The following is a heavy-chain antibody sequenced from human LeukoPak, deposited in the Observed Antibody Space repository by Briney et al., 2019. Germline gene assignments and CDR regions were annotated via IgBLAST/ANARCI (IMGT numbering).Heavy chain of an antibody. Sequence: PGGSLRLSCAASGFTFSNAWMTWVRQAPGKGLEWVGHVQSRTDGGTIDYAAPVKGRFTISRDDSKNTLYLQMSSLKSEDTAVYYCTTDRGSGWYPPHFDYWGQGTLVTVSS. CDR2: VQSRTDGGTI. D-gene: IGHD6-19*01. J-gene: IGHJ4*02. V-gene: IGHV3-15*01. CDR1: GFTFSNAW. CDR3: TTDRGSGWYPPHFDY.